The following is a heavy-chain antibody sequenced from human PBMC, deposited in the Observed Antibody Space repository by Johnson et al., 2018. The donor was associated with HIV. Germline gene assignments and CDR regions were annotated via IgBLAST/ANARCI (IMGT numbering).Heavy chain of an antibody. CDR1: GFTFSSYA. J-gene: IGHJ3*02. V-gene: IGHV3-30-3*01. CDR2: ISYDGSNK. D-gene: IGHD3-22*01. CDR3: AREGGTCYDSSGSLAFDI. Sequence: QEQLVESVGGVVQPGRSLRLSCAASGFTFSSYAMHWVRQTPGKGLEWVAIISYDGSNKYYADSVKGRFTISRDNSKNTLYLQMNRLRAEDTAVYYCAREGGTCYDSSGSLAFDIWGQGTMVTVSS.